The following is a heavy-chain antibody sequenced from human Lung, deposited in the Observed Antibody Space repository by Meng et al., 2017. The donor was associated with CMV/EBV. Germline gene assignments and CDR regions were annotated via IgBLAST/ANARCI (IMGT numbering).Heavy chain of an antibody. J-gene: IGHJ4*02. CDR1: GFTFSDYY. D-gene: IGHD3-3*01. CDR2: ISSSGSTI. V-gene: IGHV3-11*04. Sequence: LXCAASGFTFSDYYMSWIRQAPGKGLEWVSYISSSGSTIYYADSVKGRFTISRDNAKNSLYLQMNSLRAEDTAVYYCASPPAEFLMDRRGQGTLVTVSS. CDR3: ASPPAEFLMDR.